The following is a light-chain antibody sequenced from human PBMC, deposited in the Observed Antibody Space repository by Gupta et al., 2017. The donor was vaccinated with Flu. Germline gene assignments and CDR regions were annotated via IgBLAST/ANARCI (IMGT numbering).Light chain of an antibody. CDR2: TAS. CDR3: QQRDSSPLT. V-gene: IGKV1-39*01. J-gene: IGKJ4*01. CDR1: QDIGTF. Sequence: PSSLSASVGDRVTITCRASQDIGTFLNWYQQKPGKAPNLLIFTASSLPSGVPSRFSGSGTGTDFTLTISSLQPEDFATYYCQQRDSSPLTFGGGTKVEI.